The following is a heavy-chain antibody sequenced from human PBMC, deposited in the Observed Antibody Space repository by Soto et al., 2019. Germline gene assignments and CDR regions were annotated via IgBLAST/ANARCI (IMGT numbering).Heavy chain of an antibody. Sequence: PGGSLRLSCAASGFIFSSLTMNWVRQAPGKGLEWVASISSTGTYIYYADSVKGRFTISRDNAKDLLYLQMNTLRPDDTGVYYCAELTTVTAGQLFDVWGQGTMVTASS. D-gene: IGHD4-17*01. V-gene: IGHV3-21*03. CDR2: ISSTGTYI. CDR1: GFIFSSLT. CDR3: AELTTVTAGQLFDV. J-gene: IGHJ3*01.